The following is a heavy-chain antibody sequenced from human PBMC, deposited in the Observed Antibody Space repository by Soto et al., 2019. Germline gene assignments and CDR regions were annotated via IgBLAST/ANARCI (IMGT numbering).Heavy chain of an antibody. CDR1: GYTFTGHY. CDR3: ARAHSSGWYPFDY. Sequence: QVQLVQSGAEVKKPGASVKVSCKASGYTFTGHYIHWVRQAPGQGLEWMGWINPNSGGTNYAQKFQGWVTMTRDTSIPTAYMELSRLKSDDTAVYYCARAHSSGWYPFDYWGQGTLVTVSS. J-gene: IGHJ4*02. V-gene: IGHV1-2*04. CDR2: INPNSGGT. D-gene: IGHD6-19*01.